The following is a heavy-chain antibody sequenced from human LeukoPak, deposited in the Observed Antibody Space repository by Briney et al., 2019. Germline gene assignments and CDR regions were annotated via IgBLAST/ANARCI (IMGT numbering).Heavy chain of an antibody. J-gene: IGHJ4*02. CDR1: GLAFSAYK. CDR3: VVGGSPGY. Sequence: SGRSLRLSCAASGLAFSAYKRHWVRQAPRKGLVWVSRISTDGYTTDYADFVQGRFTASRDNTKNTWSLEMNSLRAEDTAVYYCVVGGSPGYWGQGTLVTVSS. CDR2: ISTDGYTT. D-gene: IGHD2-15*01. V-gene: IGHV3-74*01.